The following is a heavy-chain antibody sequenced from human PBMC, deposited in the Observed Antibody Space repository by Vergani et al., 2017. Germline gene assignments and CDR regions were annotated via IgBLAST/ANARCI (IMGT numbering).Heavy chain of an antibody. CDR3: ARGVRSTVTTSHYYYYYYMDV. J-gene: IGHJ6*03. Sequence: QVQLVQSGAEVKKPGSSVKVSCKASGGTFSSYAISWVRQAPGQGLEWMGGIIPIFGTANYAQKFQCRVTITADESTSTAYMELSSLRSEDTAVYYCARGVRSTVTTSHYYYYYYMDVWGKGTTVTVSS. V-gene: IGHV1-69*01. D-gene: IGHD4-17*01. CDR1: GGTFSSYA. CDR2: IIPIFGTA.